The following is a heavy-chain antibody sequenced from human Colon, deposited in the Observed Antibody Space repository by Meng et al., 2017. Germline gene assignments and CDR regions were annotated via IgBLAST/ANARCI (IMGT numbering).Heavy chain of an antibody. D-gene: IGHD6-19*01. CDR3: ARDQGSGWYFDHDAFDI. CDR2: ISSNGGST. CDR1: GFTFSSYA. V-gene: IGHV3-64*01. Sequence: GGPLRLSCAASGFTFSSYAMHWVRQAPGKGLEYVSAISSNGGSTYYANSVKGRFTISRDNSKNTLYLQMGSLRAEDMAVYYCARDQGSGWYFDHDAFDIWGQGTMVTVSS. J-gene: IGHJ3*02.